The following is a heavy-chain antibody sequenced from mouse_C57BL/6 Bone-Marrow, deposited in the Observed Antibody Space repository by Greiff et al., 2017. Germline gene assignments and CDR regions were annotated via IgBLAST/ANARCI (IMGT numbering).Heavy chain of an antibody. CDR3: ARDYYYGRDY. CDR2: INPNNGGT. D-gene: IGHD1-1*01. J-gene: IGHJ2*01. V-gene: IGHV1-26*01. CDR1: GYTFTDYY. Sequence: VQLQQSGPELVKPGASVKLSCKASGYTFTDYYMNWVKQSPGKSLEWIGDINPNNGGTSYKQKFKGKATLTVDKSSSTAYMELSSLTSEDSAVYYCARDYYYGRDYWGQGTTLTVSS.